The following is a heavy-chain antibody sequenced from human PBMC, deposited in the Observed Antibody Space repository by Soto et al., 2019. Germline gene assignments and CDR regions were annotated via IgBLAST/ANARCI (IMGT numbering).Heavy chain of an antibody. V-gene: IGHV5-51*01. CDR3: ARLPNLYSPYFDF. J-gene: IGHJ4*02. D-gene: IGHD1-26*01. CDR2: LFPGDSDT. Sequence: ESLKLSCQTSGCSFSNYWIGWVRPMPGKGLEWMGILFPGDSDTKYSPSFQGHVTISVDKSITTAYLLFTSLKASDTAIYFCARLPNLYSPYFDFWGQGTLVTVSS. CDR1: GCSFSNYW.